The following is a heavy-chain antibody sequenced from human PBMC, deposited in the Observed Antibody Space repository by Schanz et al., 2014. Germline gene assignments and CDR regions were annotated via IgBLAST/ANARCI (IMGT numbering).Heavy chain of an antibody. V-gene: IGHV3-74*01. CDR1: GFTFSSHW. CDR2: INSVGSNT. CDR3: ARPALWFGDNCFDP. D-gene: IGHD3-10*01. Sequence: EVQLVQSGGGLVQPGGSLRLSCAASGFTFSSHWMHWVRQDPGKGLVWVARINSVGSNTDYADSVTGRFTISRDNAKNTLYLQMNSLRAEDTAVYYCARPALWFGDNCFDPWGQGTLVTGSS. J-gene: IGHJ5*02.